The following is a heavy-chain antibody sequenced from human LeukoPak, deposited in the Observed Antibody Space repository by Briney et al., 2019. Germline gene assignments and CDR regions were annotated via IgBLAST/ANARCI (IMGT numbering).Heavy chain of an antibody. CDR3: ARDLNIVVVPAHGMDV. CDR1: GFTFSSYW. D-gene: IGHD2-2*01. J-gene: IGHJ6*02. Sequence: GGSLRLSCAASGFTFSSYWMSWVRQAPGKGLEWVADIKQDGSEKHFGDSVKGRFTISRDNAKKSLYLQMNSLRAEDTAVYYCARDLNIVVVPAHGMDVWGQGTTVTVSS. CDR2: IKQDGSEK. V-gene: IGHV3-7*01.